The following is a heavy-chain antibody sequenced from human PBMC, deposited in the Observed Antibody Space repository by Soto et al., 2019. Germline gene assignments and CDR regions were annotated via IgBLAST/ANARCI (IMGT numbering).Heavy chain of an antibody. Sequence: QVQLVESGGGLVEPGGSLRLSCGASGFTFSDYYMTWIRQAPGKGLEWVSYIAGTSYYTNYADSVKGRFIISRDNAKSSLYLQMKSLRAEGTAVYYCARATSSGRDDAFDIWGQGTVVTVSS. CDR1: GFTFSDYY. CDR2: IAGTSYYT. CDR3: ARATSSGRDDAFDI. J-gene: IGHJ3*02. D-gene: IGHD1-26*01. V-gene: IGHV3-11*05.